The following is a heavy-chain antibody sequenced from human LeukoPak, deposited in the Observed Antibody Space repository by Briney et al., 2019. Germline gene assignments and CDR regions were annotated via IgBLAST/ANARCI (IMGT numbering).Heavy chain of an antibody. CDR3: ARVVPAAPTHAFDI. V-gene: IGHV4-59*11. CDR1: GGSISSHY. J-gene: IGHJ3*02. CDR2: IYYSGST. Sequence: SETLSIQCTVCGGSISSHYWRWIRQPAGKGQERIGYIYYSGSTNYNPSLKSRVTISVDTSKNQFSLKLSSVTAADTAVYYCARVVPAAPTHAFDIWGQGTMVTVSS. D-gene: IGHD2-2*01.